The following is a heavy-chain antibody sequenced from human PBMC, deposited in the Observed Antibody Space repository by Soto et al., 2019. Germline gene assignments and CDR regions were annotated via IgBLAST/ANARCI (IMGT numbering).Heavy chain of an antibody. V-gene: IGHV3-74*01. D-gene: IGHD3-10*01. CDR3: ARVGYYYGSGFDH. CDR1: GFTFSSYW. CDR2: INSDGSST. J-gene: IGHJ4*02. Sequence: GGSLRLSXVASGFTFSSYWMHWVRQAPGKGLVWVSRINSDGSSTSYADSVKGRFTISRDNAKNTLYLQMNSLRAEDTAVYYCARVGYYYGSGFDHWGQGTLVTVSS.